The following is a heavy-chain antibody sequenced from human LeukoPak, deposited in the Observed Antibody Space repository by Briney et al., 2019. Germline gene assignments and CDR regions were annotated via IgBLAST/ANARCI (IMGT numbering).Heavy chain of an antibody. Sequence: GASVKVSCKASGYTFKSYGISWVRQAPGQGLEWMGWISTYNGNTNYEQKLRGRVTMTTDTSTTTVYMELRSLRSDDTAVYYCARDLGYCSGGSCYRNWFDPWGQGTLVSASS. J-gene: IGHJ5*02. D-gene: IGHD2-15*01. CDR3: ARDLGYCSGGSCYRNWFDP. CDR1: GYTFKSYG. CDR2: ISTYNGNT. V-gene: IGHV1-18*01.